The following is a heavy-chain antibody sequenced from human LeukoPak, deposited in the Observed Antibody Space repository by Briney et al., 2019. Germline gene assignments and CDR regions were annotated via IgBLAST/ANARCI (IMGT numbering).Heavy chain of an antibody. CDR3: ARAAAAQFDP. Sequence: PGRSLRLSCAASGFTFSSYGMHWVRQAPGKGLEWVSSISSSSSYIYYADSVKGRFTISRDNAKNSLYLQMNSLRAEDTAVYYCARAAAAQFDPWGQGTLVTVSS. CDR1: GFTFSSYG. CDR2: ISSSSSYI. J-gene: IGHJ5*02. V-gene: IGHV3-21*01. D-gene: IGHD6-13*01.